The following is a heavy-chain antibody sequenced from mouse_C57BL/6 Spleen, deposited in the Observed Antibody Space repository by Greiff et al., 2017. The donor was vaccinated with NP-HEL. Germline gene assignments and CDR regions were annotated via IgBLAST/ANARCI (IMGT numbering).Heavy chain of an antibody. Sequence: VQLQQSGTELVKPVASVKLSCKASGYTFTSYWMHWVKQRPGQGLEWIGNINPSNGGTNYNEKFKSKATLPVDKSSSTAYMQFSSLKSEDSAVYYGAREGTWFAYWGQGTLVTVSA. CDR1: GYTFTSYW. V-gene: IGHV1-53*01. J-gene: IGHJ3*01. CDR3: AREGTWFAY. CDR2: INPSNGGT.